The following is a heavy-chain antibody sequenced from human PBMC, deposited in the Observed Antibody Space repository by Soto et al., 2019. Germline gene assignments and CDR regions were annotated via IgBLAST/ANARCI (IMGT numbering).Heavy chain of an antibody. CDR2: VRGSGGTT. D-gene: IGHD6-19*01. CDR1: GFTFSSSA. Sequence: EVQLLDSGGGLVQPGGSLKLSFAASGFTFSSSAMSWFRQAPGKGLEWVSAVRGSGGTTYYADSVRGRFTVSRDNSKNTLYLQMNSLRAEDTAIYFCARCTVDTIVTSGWCHYLDPWGQGTLVTVSS. J-gene: IGHJ5*02. CDR3: ARCTVDTIVTSGWCHYLDP. V-gene: IGHV3-23*01.